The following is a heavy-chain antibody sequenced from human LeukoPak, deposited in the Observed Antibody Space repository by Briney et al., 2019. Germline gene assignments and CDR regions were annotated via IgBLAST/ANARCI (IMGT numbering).Heavy chain of an antibody. CDR3: ARDVAPFDP. CDR2: INHSGST. V-gene: IGHV4-34*01. Sequence: QPSETLFLTCAIYGGYFSGYYWSWIRQPPGKGLEWIGEINHSGSTNYNPSLMRRVSISADTSKNQFSLKLYSVTAADTAVYYCARDVAPFDPWGQGTLVTVSS. J-gene: IGHJ5*02. D-gene: IGHD2-15*01. CDR1: GGYFSGYY.